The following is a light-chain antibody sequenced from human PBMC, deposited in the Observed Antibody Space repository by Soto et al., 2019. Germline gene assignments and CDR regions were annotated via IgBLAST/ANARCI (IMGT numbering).Light chain of an antibody. J-gene: IGKJ1*01. Sequence: EIVMTQSPATLSVSPGERATRSRMASQSVSSNLAWYQQKPGQSPRLLIYGASTRATGIPARFSGSGSGTEFTLTISSLQSEDFAVYYCQQYNNWPQTFGQGTKVEIK. CDR3: QQYNNWPQT. CDR2: GAS. V-gene: IGKV3-15*01. CDR1: QSVSSN.